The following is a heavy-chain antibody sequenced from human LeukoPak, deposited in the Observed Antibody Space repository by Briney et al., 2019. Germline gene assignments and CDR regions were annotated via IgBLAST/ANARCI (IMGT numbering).Heavy chain of an antibody. CDR2: SYYSGST. D-gene: IGHD3-10*01. CDR3: ARGLAMVRGRTRYYYGMDV. Sequence: PSETLSLTCTVSGGSISSYYWSWIRQPRGKGLEWIGYSYYSGSTNYYPSLKSRVPISVGTAKNQFSLKLSSVTAADTAVYSCARGLAMVRGRTRYYYGMDVWGQGTTVTVSS. V-gene: IGHV4-59*01. CDR1: GGSISSYY. J-gene: IGHJ6*02.